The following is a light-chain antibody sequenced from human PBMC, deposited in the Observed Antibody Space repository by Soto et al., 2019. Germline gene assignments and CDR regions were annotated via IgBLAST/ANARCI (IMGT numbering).Light chain of an antibody. CDR3: GTWDRSAGV. Sequence: QSVLTQPPSVSAAPGQTVTISCSGSSSNIGNNYVSWYQQLPGTAPKLLIYDNNKRPSGIPDRFSGSKSGTSATLGITGLQTGDEADYYCGTWDRSAGVFGGGTKLTAL. J-gene: IGLJ3*02. CDR2: DNN. V-gene: IGLV1-51*01. CDR1: SSNIGNNY.